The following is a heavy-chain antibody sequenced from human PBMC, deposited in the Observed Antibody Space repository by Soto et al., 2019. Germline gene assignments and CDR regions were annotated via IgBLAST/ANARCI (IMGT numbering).Heavy chain of an antibody. J-gene: IGHJ2*01. CDR2: ISSSDGTI. Sequence: QAGGSLRLSCAASGFTFSNYEMNWVRQAPGKGLEWVSYISSSDGTIYYADSVKGRFTISRDNAKNSLYLQMDSLRVDDTAVYYCARGAGSSWLFWYFDLWGRGTLVTVSS. CDR3: ARGAGSSWLFWYFDL. CDR1: GFTFSNYE. D-gene: IGHD6-13*01. V-gene: IGHV3-48*03.